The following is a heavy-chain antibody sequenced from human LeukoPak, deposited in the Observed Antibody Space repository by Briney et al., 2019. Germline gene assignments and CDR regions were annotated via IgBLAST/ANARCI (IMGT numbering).Heavy chain of an antibody. CDR2: MSPNSGNT. J-gene: IGHJ4*02. CDR3: ARAVFGESPWNHY. V-gene: IGHV1-8*01. Sequence: EASVKVSCKASAYTFTSYGINWVRQATGQGLGWMGWMSPNSGNTGYAQKFQGRVTMTRNTSISTAYMELSSLRSEDTAVYYCARAVFGESPWNHYWVQGTLVTVSS. CDR1: AYTFTSYG. D-gene: IGHD3-10*02.